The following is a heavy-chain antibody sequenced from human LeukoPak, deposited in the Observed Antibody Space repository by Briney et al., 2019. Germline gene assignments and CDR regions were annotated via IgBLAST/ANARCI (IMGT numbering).Heavy chain of an antibody. CDR2: ISNSDYNT. Sequence: PGGSLRLSCAASGFTFSTYAMSWVRQAPGKGLEWVSTISNSDYNTYYTDSVKGRFTISRDNSKNSLYLQMNSLRAEDTAVYYCAKDHRIVVVITGFDYWGQGTLVTVSS. CDR3: AKDHRIVVVITGFDY. D-gene: IGHD3-22*01. J-gene: IGHJ4*02. V-gene: IGHV3-23*01. CDR1: GFTFSTYA.